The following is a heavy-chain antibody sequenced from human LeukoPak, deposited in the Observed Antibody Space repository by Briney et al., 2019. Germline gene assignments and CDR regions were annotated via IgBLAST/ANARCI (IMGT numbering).Heavy chain of an antibody. J-gene: IGHJ4*02. D-gene: IGHD2-2*01. Sequence: ASVKVSCKASGYTFTSYGISWVRQAPGQGLEWMGWISAYNGNTNYAQKLQGRVTMITDTSTSTAYMELRSLRSDDTAVYYCARYCSSTSCYVAVTADYWGRGTLVTVSS. CDR2: ISAYNGNT. CDR3: ARYCSSTSCYVAVTADY. V-gene: IGHV1-18*01. CDR1: GYTFTSYG.